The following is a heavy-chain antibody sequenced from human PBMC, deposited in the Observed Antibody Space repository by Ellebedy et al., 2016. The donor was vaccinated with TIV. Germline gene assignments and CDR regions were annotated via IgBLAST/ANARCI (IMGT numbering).Heavy chain of an antibody. J-gene: IGHJ3*01. Sequence: AASVKVSCKASGYTFTKFPMHWLRQAPGQRLEWMGWTNADNGDTKYSQKFQGRVTFLRDTSASTAYMELLSLRSEDTAIYYCARDLGSTSWYGDAFDVWGQGTMVTVSS. CDR1: GYTFTKFP. D-gene: IGHD6-13*01. CDR3: ARDLGSTSWYGDAFDV. CDR2: TNADNGDT. V-gene: IGHV1-3*01.